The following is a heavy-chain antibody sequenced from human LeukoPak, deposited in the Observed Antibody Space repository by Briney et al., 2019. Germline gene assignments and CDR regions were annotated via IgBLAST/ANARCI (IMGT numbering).Heavy chain of an antibody. J-gene: IGHJ5*02. V-gene: IGHV4-59*01. CDR1: GGSISNYY. CDR3: ARFREGWFDP. Sequence: SETLPLTCTVSGGSISNYYWNFIRQPPGKGLEWIGYIYYSGSTNYNPSLKSRVTISVDTSKNQFSLKLSSVTAADTAVYYCARFREGWFDPWGQGTLVTVSS. D-gene: IGHD5-24*01. CDR2: IYYSGST.